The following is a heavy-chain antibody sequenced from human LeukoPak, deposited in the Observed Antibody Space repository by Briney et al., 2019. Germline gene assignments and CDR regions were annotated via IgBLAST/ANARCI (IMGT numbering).Heavy chain of an antibody. V-gene: IGHV3-23*01. CDR1: GFTFSSYA. D-gene: IGHD3-22*01. CDR2: ISGSGGST. CDR3: AKDPYYYDSSGYYQTDY. J-gene: IGHJ4*02. Sequence: GGSLRLSCAASGFTFSSYAMSWVRQAPGKGLEWVSAISGSGGSTYYADSVKGWFTISRDNSKNTLYLQMNSLRAEDTAVYYCAKDPYYYDSSGYYQTDYWGQGTLVTVSS.